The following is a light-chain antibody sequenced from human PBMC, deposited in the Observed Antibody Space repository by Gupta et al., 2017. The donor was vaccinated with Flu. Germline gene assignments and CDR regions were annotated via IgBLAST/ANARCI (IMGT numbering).Light chain of an antibody. V-gene: IGLV2-8*01. CDR1: ISDIGGYNL. J-gene: IGLJ1*01. CDR2: EVN. Sequence: QSALPQPPSASGSPGQSVTLSCTGTISDIGGYNLVSWYQQYPGKVPKLMIYEVNKRPSGVPDRFSGSKSGNTASLTVSRLQAEDEADYYCSAYAGANNVYVFGTGTKVTVL. CDR3: SAYAGANNVYV.